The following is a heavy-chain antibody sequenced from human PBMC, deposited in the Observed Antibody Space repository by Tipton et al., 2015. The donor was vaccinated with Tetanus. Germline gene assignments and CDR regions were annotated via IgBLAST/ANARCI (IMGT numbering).Heavy chain of an antibody. CDR1: NGSISDYY. CDR2: IHYTGFT. V-gene: IGHV4-59*01. J-gene: IGHJ4*02. CDR3: ARAEITPHFDD. D-gene: IGHD5-24*01. Sequence: TLSLTCSVSNGSISDYYWSWVRLPPGKGLEWIATIHYTGFTTSNPSLKSRVTTSIDTSRKYFSLSLRSLTAADSAVYYCARAEITPHFDDWGPGARVTVSS.